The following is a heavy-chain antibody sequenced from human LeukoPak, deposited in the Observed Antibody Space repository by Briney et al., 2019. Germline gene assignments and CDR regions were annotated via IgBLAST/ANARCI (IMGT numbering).Heavy chain of an antibody. D-gene: IGHD1-26*01. V-gene: IGHV3-23*01. CDR1: GYTFTSYG. J-gene: IGHJ4*02. CDR3: ARYSGSYYYPPAWDL. Sequence: GASVKVSCKASGYTFTSYGISWVRQAPGKGLEWVSATSTSGGSAYYADSVKGRFTISRDNSKNTLYLQMDSLRADDTAVYYCARYSGSYYYPPAWDLWGQGTLVTVSS. CDR2: TSTSGGSA.